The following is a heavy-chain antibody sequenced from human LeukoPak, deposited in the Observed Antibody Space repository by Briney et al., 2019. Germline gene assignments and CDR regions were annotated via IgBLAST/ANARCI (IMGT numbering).Heavy chain of an antibody. CDR3: ARGFKAKSIGRYYDIQPLGY. CDR2: INRSGST. D-gene: IGHD3-9*01. CDR1: GESLRGHY. Sequence: PSETLSLTCAVNGESLRGHYWSWIRQPPGKGLEWIGEINRSGSTNYNPSLKSRVTISVDTSKNQFSLKLSSVTAADTAVYYCARGFKAKSIGRYYDIQPLGYWGQGTLVTVSS. V-gene: IGHV4-34*01. J-gene: IGHJ4*02.